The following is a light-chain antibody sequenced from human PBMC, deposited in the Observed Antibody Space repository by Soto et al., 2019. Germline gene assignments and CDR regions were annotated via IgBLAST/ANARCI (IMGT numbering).Light chain of an antibody. Sequence: SYELTQPLSVSVALGQTARITCGGNNIGTKSVHWYQQKPGQAPVLVIYRDNNRPSGIPERFSGSNSGNTGTLTISRAQAGDEADYSCQVWDSSTVVFGGGTKVTVL. CDR2: RDN. J-gene: IGLJ2*01. CDR3: QVWDSSTVV. V-gene: IGLV3-9*01. CDR1: NIGTKS.